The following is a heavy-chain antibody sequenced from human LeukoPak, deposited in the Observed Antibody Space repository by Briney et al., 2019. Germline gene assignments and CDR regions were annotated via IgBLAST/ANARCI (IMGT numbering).Heavy chain of an antibody. V-gene: IGHV3-64D*09. CDR2: ISDSGGST. Sequence: TGGSLRLSCAASGFTFINAWMTWVRQAPGKGLEYVSAISDSGGSTYYADSVKGRFTISRDNSKTTLYLQMSRLRAEDTAVYFCVREYSFGPYGMDVWGQGTTVTVSS. D-gene: IGHD2-15*01. CDR1: GFTFINAW. CDR3: VREYSFGPYGMDV. J-gene: IGHJ6*02.